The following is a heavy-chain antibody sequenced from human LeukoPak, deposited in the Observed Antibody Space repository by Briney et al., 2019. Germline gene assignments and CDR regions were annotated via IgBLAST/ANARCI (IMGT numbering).Heavy chain of an antibody. CDR2: ISGSGGST. V-gene: IGHV3-23*01. CDR3: ARGIASAMASDAFDV. CDR1: GFTFSSYA. D-gene: IGHD5-24*01. J-gene: IGHJ3*01. Sequence: GGSLRLSCAASGFTFSSYAMSWVRQAPGKGLEWVSAISGSGGSTYYADSVKGRFTISRDNAKNTLYLQMNSLRAEDTAVYYCARGIASAMASDAFDVWGQGTMVTVSS.